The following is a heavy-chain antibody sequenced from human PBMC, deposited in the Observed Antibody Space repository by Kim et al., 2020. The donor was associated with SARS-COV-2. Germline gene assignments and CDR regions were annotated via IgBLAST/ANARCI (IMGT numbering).Heavy chain of an antibody. V-gene: IGHV3-9*01. CDR3: AKDSAVHRSNSGYDRYYYYGMDV. J-gene: IGHJ6*02. Sequence: GGSLRLSCAASGFTFDDYAMHWVRQAPGKGLEWVSGISWNSGRIDYADSVKGRFTISRDNAKNSLYLQMNSLRAEDTALYYCAKDSAVHRSNSGYDRYYYYGMDVWGQGTTVTVSS. D-gene: IGHD5-12*01. CDR1: GFTFDDYA. CDR2: ISWNSGRI.